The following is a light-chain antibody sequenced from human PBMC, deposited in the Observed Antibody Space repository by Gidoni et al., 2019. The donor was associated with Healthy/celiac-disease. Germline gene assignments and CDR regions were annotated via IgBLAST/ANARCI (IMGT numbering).Light chain of an antibody. V-gene: IGLV1-40*01. CDR2: VNS. J-gene: IGLJ1*01. CDR3: QSYDSSLSGYV. Sequence: QSVLTQPPSVSGAPWQRVTISCTGSSSNIGAGYDVHWYQQLPGTAPKLLIYVNSNRPSGVPDRFSGSKSGTSASLAITGLQAEDEADYYCQSYDSSLSGYVFGTGTKVTVL. CDR1: SSNIGAGYD.